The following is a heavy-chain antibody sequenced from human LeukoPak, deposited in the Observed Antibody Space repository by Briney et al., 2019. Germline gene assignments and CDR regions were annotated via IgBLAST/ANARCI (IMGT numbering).Heavy chain of an antibody. D-gene: IGHD3-22*01. Sequence: GGSLRLSCAVSGFTLSSYSMNWVRQAPGKGLEWVSSISSSSSHIYYADSVKGRFTISRDNAKNSLYLQMNSLRAEDTAVYYCARGPEQYYYDSSANPGGYWGQGTLVTVSS. CDR1: GFTLSSYS. CDR3: ARGPEQYYYDSSANPGGY. J-gene: IGHJ4*02. V-gene: IGHV3-21*01. CDR2: ISSSSSHI.